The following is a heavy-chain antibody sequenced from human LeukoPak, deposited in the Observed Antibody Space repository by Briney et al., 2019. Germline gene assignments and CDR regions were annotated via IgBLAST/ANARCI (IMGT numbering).Heavy chain of an antibody. Sequence: PGGSLRLSCAASGFTFSNYAMNWVRQPLGKGLEWVSAISGSGGTTYYADSVKGRFTISRDNSKNTLYLQMNSLRDEDTAVYYCAKDPSTRRGNSYGYLDYWGQGTLVTVSS. CDR3: AKDPSTRRGNSYGYLDY. CDR2: ISGSGGTT. D-gene: IGHD5-18*01. V-gene: IGHV3-23*01. J-gene: IGHJ4*02. CDR1: GFTFSNYA.